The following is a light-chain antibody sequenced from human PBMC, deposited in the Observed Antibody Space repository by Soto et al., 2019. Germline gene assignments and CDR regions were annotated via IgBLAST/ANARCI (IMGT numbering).Light chain of an antibody. J-gene: IGKJ1*01. Sequence: DIQMTQSPSTLSASVGDRVTITCRASQRISSWLAWYQQKPGKAPKLLIYDASSLESGVPSRFIGSGSGTEFTLTISSLQPDDFATYYCQQYNSYSAWAFGQGTKVEIK. CDR1: QRISSW. CDR3: QQYNSYSAWA. CDR2: DAS. V-gene: IGKV1-5*01.